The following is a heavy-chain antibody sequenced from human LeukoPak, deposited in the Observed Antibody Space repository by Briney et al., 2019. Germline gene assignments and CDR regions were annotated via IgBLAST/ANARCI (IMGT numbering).Heavy chain of an antibody. CDR3: AKVGDYGDYALDY. D-gene: IGHD4-17*01. V-gene: IGHV3-30*18. CDR2: RSYDGSYK. Sequence: PGGSLRLSCAASGFTFSSYGMHWVRQAPGKGLEWVAVRSYDGSYKYYADSVKGRFTISRDNSKNTLYLQMNSLRAEDTAVYYCAKVGDYGDYALDYWGQGTLVTVSS. J-gene: IGHJ4*02. CDR1: GFTFSSYG.